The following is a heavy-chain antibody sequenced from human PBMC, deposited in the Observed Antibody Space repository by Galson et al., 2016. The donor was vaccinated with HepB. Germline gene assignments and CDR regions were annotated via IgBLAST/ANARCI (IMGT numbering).Heavy chain of an antibody. J-gene: IGHJ4*01. CDR3: ARDLYGSGFDH. V-gene: IGHV3-30*04. Sequence: SLRLSCAASGFSFSSYTMQWVRQAPGKGLEWVAFIYYDGRNTYYADSVKGRFTISRDNSESTLYLQMNSLRPEDTAVYYCARDLYGSGFDHWGQGTLVTVSS. CDR1: GFSFSSYT. D-gene: IGHD3-10*01. CDR2: IYYDGRNT.